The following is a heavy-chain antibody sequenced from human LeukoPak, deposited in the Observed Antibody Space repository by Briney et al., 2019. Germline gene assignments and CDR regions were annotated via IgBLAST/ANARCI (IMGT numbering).Heavy chain of an antibody. CDR1: GFTFSNYG. V-gene: IGHV3-23*01. Sequence: GGSLRLSCVASGFTFSNYGMHWVRQAPGKGLEWVSAISGSGGSTYYADSVKGRFTISRDNSKNTLYLQMNSLRAEDTAVYYCAKDLDPVPVYYMDVWGKGTTVTVSS. CDR3: AKDLDPVPVYYMDV. CDR2: ISGSGGST. J-gene: IGHJ6*03.